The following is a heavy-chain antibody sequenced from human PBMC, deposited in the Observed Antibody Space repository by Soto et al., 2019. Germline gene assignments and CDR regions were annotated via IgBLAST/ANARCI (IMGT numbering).Heavy chain of an antibody. J-gene: IGHJ4*02. Sequence: EVHLAESGGGLVQPGGSLRLSCAASGFTFSSYSLNWVRQAPGKGLEWVSYITSNGTTVYYADSVRGRFTISRDNAKNSLYLQMNSLRDDDTAVYYCARGSSNWAYYFDFWGQGTLVTVSS. CDR3: ARGSSNWAYYFDF. CDR1: GFTFSSYS. CDR2: ITSNGTTV. D-gene: IGHD6-13*01. V-gene: IGHV3-48*02.